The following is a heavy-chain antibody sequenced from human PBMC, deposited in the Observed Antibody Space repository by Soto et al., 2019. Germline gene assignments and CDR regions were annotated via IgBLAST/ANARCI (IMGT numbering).Heavy chain of an antibody. V-gene: IGHV3-7*03. CDR2: IKQDGSEK. J-gene: IGHJ4*02. Sequence: PGGSLRLSCAASGFTFSSYWMSWVRQAPGKGLEWVAIIKQDGSEKYYVDSVKGRFTISRDNAKNSLFLQMNSLRAEDTAVYYCVRDWFVEANYVRLDYWGQGIRVTVSS. CDR1: GFTFSSYW. CDR3: VRDWFVEANYVRLDY. D-gene: IGHD3-16*01.